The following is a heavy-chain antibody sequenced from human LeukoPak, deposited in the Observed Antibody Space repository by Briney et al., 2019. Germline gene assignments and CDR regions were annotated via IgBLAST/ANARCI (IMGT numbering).Heavy chain of an antibody. CDR1: GGSISSYY. CDR2: IYHSGST. J-gene: IGHJ4*02. CDR3: ARDFTESHSSTWLPFDY. D-gene: IGHD6-13*01. V-gene: IGHV4-38-2*02. Sequence: SETLSLTCTVSGGSISSYYWSWIRQPPGKGLEWIGSIYHSGSTYYNPSLKSRVTISVETSKNQFSLKLSSVTAADTAVYYCARDFTESHSSTWLPFDYWGQGTLVTVSS.